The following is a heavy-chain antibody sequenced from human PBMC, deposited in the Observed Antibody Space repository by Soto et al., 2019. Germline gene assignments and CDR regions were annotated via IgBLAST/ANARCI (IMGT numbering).Heavy chain of an antibody. CDR3: AKNQERELPRVIDF. CDR1: GLTFINYA. J-gene: IGHJ4*02. D-gene: IGHD1-7*01. V-gene: IGHV3-23*01. CDR2: MSGSSSTT. Sequence: WGSLSLSCATSGLTFINYAIILFRHSPVGGLEWVSSMSGSSSTTYYADSVRGRFTTSRDRSKNTLYLQMSSLRAEDTALHYCAKNQERELPRVIDFWGQGTLVTVSS.